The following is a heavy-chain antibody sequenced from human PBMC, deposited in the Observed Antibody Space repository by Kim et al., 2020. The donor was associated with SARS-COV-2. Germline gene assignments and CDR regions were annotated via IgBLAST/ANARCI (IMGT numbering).Heavy chain of an antibody. V-gene: IGHV3-30*04. CDR1: GFTFSSYA. Sequence: GGSLRLSCAASGFTFSSYAMHWVRQAPGKGLEWVAVISYDRSNKYYADSVKGRFTISRDNSKNTLYLQMNSLRAEDTAVYYCARLENVDTAMVDDYWGQGTLVTVSS. D-gene: IGHD5-18*01. CDR2: ISYDRSNK. CDR3: ARLENVDTAMVDDY. J-gene: IGHJ4*02.